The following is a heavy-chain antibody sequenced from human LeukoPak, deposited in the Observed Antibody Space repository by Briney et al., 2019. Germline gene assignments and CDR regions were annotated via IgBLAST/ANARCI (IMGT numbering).Heavy chain of an antibody. Sequence: GESLKISCKGSGYSFTNYWIGWVRQMPGKGLELMGLIYPGDSDTRYTPSFQGQVTMSADKSINTAYLQWSSLKASDTAMYYCARRQGCSSTSCPPDYWGQGTLVTVSP. CDR2: IYPGDSDT. J-gene: IGHJ4*02. CDR3: ARRQGCSSTSCPPDY. D-gene: IGHD2-2*01. V-gene: IGHV5-51*01. CDR1: GYSFTNYW.